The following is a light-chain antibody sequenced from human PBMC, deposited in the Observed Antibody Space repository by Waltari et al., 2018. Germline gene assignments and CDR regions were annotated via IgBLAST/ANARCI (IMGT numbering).Light chain of an antibody. V-gene: IGLV2-14*01. CDR3: SSYTSSRTLV. CDR2: EVN. Sequence: QSALTQPASVSEPPGQSITIACTGTRSDVGGFNYVSWYQQPPGKAPKLMIYEVNNRPAGVSNRFSGSKSGNTASLTISGLQAEDEADYYCSSYTSSRTLVFGGGTKLTVL. CDR1: RSDVGGFNY. J-gene: IGLJ2*01.